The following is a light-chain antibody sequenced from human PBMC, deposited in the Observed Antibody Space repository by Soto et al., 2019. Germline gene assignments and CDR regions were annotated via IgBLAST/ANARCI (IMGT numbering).Light chain of an antibody. CDR1: TGAVTSGHH. V-gene: IGLV7-46*01. Sequence: QAVVTQEPSLTVSPGGTVTLTCVSSTGAVTSGHHPYWVQQKPGQAPRTLIYDTSQNDSLTPARFSGSLLGGKAALTLSGAQHEDESDYYCLLTYSGPCVFGGGTKLTVL. J-gene: IGLJ3*02. CDR2: DTS. CDR3: LLTYSGPCV.